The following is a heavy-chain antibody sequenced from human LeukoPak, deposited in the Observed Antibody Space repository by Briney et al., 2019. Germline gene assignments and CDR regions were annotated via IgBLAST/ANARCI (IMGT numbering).Heavy chain of an antibody. Sequence: SETLSLTCTVSGGSINSYYWSWIRQPPGKGLEWIGYIYHTGSTNYNPSLKSRVTVSLDTSNNQFSLDLTSVTAADTAVYYCARGISSWYWYFDLWGRGTLVTVSS. CDR3: ARGISSWYWYFDL. D-gene: IGHD6-13*01. J-gene: IGHJ2*01. V-gene: IGHV4-59*01. CDR1: GGSINSYY. CDR2: IYHTGST.